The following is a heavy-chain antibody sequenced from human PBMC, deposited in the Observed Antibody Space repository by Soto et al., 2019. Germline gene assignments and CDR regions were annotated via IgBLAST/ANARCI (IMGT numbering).Heavy chain of an antibody. CDR1: GYTFTSYG. J-gene: IGHJ4*02. V-gene: IGHV1-18*01. CDR3: ARDASVGLNDY. Sequence: QVQLVQSGAEVKKPGASVKVSCKASGYTFTSYGISWVRQAPGQGLEWMGWISSYNGNTKYAQKLHGRVTMTTDTSSRTAYMELRSLRSDDTAVYYCARDASVGLNDYWGQGTLVTVAS. D-gene: IGHD1-26*01. CDR2: ISSYNGNT.